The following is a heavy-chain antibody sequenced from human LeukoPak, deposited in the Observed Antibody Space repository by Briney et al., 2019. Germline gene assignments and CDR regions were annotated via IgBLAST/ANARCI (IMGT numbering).Heavy chain of an antibody. J-gene: IGHJ4*02. Sequence: ASVKVSCKASGGTFSSYAISWVRQAPGQGLEWMGGIIPIFGTANYAQKFQGRVTITTDESTSTAYMELSSLRSEDTAVYYCARGPGGSSENDDWGQGTLVTVSS. V-gene: IGHV1-69*05. D-gene: IGHD6-25*01. CDR2: IIPIFGTA. CDR1: GGTFSSYA. CDR3: ARGPGGSSENDD.